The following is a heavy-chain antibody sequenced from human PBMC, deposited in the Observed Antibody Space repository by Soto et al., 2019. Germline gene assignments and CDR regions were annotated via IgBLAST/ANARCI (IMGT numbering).Heavy chain of an antibody. CDR2: ISSSNSYI. Sequence: TGGSLRLSCAASGFTFSSFTMNWVRQAPGKGLEWVSSISSSNSYIHYTDSVKGRFTVSRDNAKNSLYLQMNSLRAEDTAVYFCARFLENNDNVLFAYWGQGTLVTVSS. CDR3: ARFLENNDNVLFAY. CDR1: GFTFSSFT. D-gene: IGHD1-1*01. J-gene: IGHJ4*02. V-gene: IGHV3-21*01.